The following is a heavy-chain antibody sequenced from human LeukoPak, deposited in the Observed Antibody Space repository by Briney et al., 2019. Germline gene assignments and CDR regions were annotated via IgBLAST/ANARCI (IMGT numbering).Heavy chain of an antibody. V-gene: IGHV1-24*01. CDR2: FDPEDGET. CDR1: GGTFSSYA. D-gene: IGHD3-10*01. CDR3: ATADYYDSGSPLP. Sequence: ASVKVSCKASGGTFSSYAISWVRQAPGQGLEWMGGFDPEDGETIYAQKFQGIFTMTEDTSTDTAYMELSSLTSEDTAVYYCATADYYDSGSPLPWGQGTLVTISS. J-gene: IGHJ4*02.